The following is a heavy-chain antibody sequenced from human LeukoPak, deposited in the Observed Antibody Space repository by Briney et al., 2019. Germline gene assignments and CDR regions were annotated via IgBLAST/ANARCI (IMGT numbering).Heavy chain of an antibody. Sequence: SVKVSCKASGGTFSSYAISWVRQAPGQGLEWMGGIIPIFGTANYAQKFQGRVTMTRDTSTSTAYMELSSLRSEDTAVYYCASGPSSGYYYEYFQHWGQGTLVTVSS. CDR2: IIPIFGTA. J-gene: IGHJ1*01. CDR1: GGTFSSYA. CDR3: ASGPSSGYYYEYFQH. D-gene: IGHD3-22*01. V-gene: IGHV1-69*05.